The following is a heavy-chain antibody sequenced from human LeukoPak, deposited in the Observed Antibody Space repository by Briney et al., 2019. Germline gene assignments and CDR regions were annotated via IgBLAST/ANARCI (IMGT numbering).Heavy chain of an antibody. CDR3: AKALRDCSSTSCQAPYYYYGMDV. J-gene: IGHJ6*02. V-gene: IGHV3-33*06. CDR2: IWYDGSNK. CDR1: GFTFSSYG. D-gene: IGHD2-2*01. Sequence: PGGSLRLSCAASGFTFSSYGMHWVRQAPGKGLEWVGVIWYDGSNKYYADSVKGRFTISRDNSKNTLYVQMNSLRAEDTAVYYCAKALRDCSSTSCQAPYYYYGMDVWGQGTTVTVSS.